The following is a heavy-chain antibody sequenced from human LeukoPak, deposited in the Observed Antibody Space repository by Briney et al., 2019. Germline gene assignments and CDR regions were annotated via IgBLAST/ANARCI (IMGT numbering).Heavy chain of an antibody. V-gene: IGHV3-23*01. Sequence: GGSLRLSCAASGFTFSSYAMSWVRHAPGKGLEWVSAISGSGGSTYYADSVKGRFTISRENSKNPLYLQMNSLRAEDTAVYYCAKSSSGYYFSLADYWGQGTLVTVSS. CDR2: ISGSGGST. D-gene: IGHD3-22*01. J-gene: IGHJ4*02. CDR3: AKSSSGYYFSLADY. CDR1: GFTFSSYA.